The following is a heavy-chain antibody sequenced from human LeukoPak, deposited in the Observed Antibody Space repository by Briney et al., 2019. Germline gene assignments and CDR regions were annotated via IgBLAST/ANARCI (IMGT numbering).Heavy chain of an antibody. CDR2: IYTSGST. CDR1: GGSISSGSYY. D-gene: IGHD3-22*01. CDR3: ARGNTTYYYDSSGYSDY. V-gene: IGHV4-61*02. J-gene: IGHJ4*02. Sequence: PSETLSLTCTVSGGSISSGSYYWSWIRQPAGKGLEWIGRIYTSGSTNYNPSLKSRATIPVDTSTNQFSLKLSSVTAADTAVYYCARGNTTYYYDSSGYSDYWGQGTLVTVSS.